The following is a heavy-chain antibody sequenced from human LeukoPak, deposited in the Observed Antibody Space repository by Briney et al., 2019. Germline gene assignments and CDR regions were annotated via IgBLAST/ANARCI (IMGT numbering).Heavy chain of an antibody. Sequence: GGSLKLSCAASGFTFSGSAMHWARQASGKGLEWVGRIRSKANSYATAYAASVKGRFTISRDDSKNTAYLQMNSLKTEDTAVYYCTRHTVTYYYYGMDVWGQGTTVTVSS. D-gene: IGHD4-11*01. J-gene: IGHJ6*02. V-gene: IGHV3-73*01. CDR3: TRHTVTYYYYGMDV. CDR1: GFTFSGSA. CDR2: IRSKANSYAT.